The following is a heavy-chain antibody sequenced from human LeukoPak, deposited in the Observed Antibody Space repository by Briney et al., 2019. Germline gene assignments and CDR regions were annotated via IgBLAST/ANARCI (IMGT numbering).Heavy chain of an antibody. J-gene: IGHJ6*03. V-gene: IGHV5-51*01. CDR3: ARQGAAGKYYYYYMDV. D-gene: IGHD6-13*01. Sequence: GESLKISCKGSGYSFSHYWIGWVRQMPGKGLEWMGLIYPDDSETRYSPSFQGQVTISADKSINTAYLEWSSLKASDTAIYYCARQGAAGKYYYYYMDVWGKGTTVTVSS. CDR1: GYSFSHYW. CDR2: IYPDDSET.